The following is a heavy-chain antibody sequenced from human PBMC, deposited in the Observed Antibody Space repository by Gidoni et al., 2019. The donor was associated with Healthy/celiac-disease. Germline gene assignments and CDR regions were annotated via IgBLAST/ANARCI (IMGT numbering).Heavy chain of an antibody. Sequence: QVQLVQSGAEVKKPGASVKVSCKASGYTFTGYYMHWVRQAPGQGLEWMGWINPNSGGTNYTQKFQGRVTMTRDTSISTAYMELSRLRSDDTAVYYCARDLQDIVVVPAAIFWGWGQGTLVTVSS. CDR3: ARDLQDIVVVPAAIFWG. J-gene: IGHJ4*02. V-gene: IGHV1-2*02. D-gene: IGHD2-2*01. CDR2: INPNSGGT. CDR1: GYTFTGYY.